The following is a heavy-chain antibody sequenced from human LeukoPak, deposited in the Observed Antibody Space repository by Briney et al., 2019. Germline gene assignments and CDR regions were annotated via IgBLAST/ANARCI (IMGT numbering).Heavy chain of an antibody. CDR2: ITPLSATP. CDR1: AGMFNTYA. V-gene: IGHV1-69*06. J-gene: IGHJ3*01. CDR3: AGDPPGTPVGFDV. D-gene: IGHD3-10*01. Sequence: SVKVSCKASAGMFNTYAISWVRQAPGHGLEWMGRITPLSATPSQSQWSQGRVTITADISTNTVYLDLSSLRSEDTALYFCAGDPPGTPVGFDVWGQGTMVTVSS.